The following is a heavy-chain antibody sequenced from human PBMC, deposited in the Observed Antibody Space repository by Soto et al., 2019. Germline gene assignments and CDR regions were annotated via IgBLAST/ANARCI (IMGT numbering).Heavy chain of an antibody. Sequence: EVQLVESGGGLVQPGGSLRLSCAASGFTFRNYDMHWVRQPTGKGLEWVSGIGVGSDTYYTDSVTGRFTISRENAKNSLYLQMYSLRAEDTAVYYCAREIPDTTTSPWHLDYWGQGTPVTVSS. CDR2: IGVGSDT. J-gene: IGHJ4*02. V-gene: IGHV3-13*01. CDR3: AREIPDTTTSPWHLDY. D-gene: IGHD2-2*01. CDR1: GFTFRNYD.